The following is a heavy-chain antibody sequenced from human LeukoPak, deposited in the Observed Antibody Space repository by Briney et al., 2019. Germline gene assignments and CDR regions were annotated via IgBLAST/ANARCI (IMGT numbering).Heavy chain of an antibody. D-gene: IGHD3-10*01. Sequence: SETLSLTCTVSGGSISSGSYYWSWIRQPAGKGLEWIGRIYTSGSTNYNPSLKSRVTISVDTSKNQFSLKLSSVTAADTAVYYCARVGYYGVVRIFDYWGQGTLVTVSP. J-gene: IGHJ4*02. CDR1: GGSISSGSYY. V-gene: IGHV4-61*02. CDR2: IYTSGST. CDR3: ARVGYYGVVRIFDY.